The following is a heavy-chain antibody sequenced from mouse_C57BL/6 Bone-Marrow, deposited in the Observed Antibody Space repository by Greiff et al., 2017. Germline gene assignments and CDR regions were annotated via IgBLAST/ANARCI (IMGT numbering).Heavy chain of an antibody. V-gene: IGHV1-72*01. CDR3: ARKYGSSYWYFDV. CDR2: IDPNSGGT. CDR1: GYTFTSYW. J-gene: IGHJ1*03. D-gene: IGHD1-1*01. Sequence: QVQLQQPGAELVKPGASVKLSCKASGYTFTSYWMHWVKQRPGRGLEWIGRIDPNSGGTKYNEKFKSKATLTVDKPSSTTYMQLSSLTSEDSAVDYCARKYGSSYWYFDVWGTGTTVTVSS.